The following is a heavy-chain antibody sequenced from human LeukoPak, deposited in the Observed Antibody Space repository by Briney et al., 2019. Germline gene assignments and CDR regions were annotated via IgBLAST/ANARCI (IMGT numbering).Heavy chain of an antibody. CDR2: ISSSGSTI. Sequence: GGSLRLFCAASGFTFSDYYKSWIRQAPGKGLEGVSYISSSGSTIYYADSVKGRFTISRDNAKNSLYLQMNSLRAEDTAVYYCARVLSWLYYFDYWGQGTLVTVSS. V-gene: IGHV3-11*01. D-gene: IGHD5-24*01. CDR3: ARVLSWLYYFDY. CDR1: GFTFSDYY. J-gene: IGHJ4*02.